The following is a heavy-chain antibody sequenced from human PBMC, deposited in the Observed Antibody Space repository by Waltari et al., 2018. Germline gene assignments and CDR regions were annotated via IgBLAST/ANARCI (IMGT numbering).Heavy chain of an antibody. CDR1: GFTLGSYA. J-gene: IGHJ4*02. CDR3: AKMTRSWAEGAFDS. D-gene: IGHD6-6*01. Sequence: EVQLLESGGHLIQPGGSLRVSCVASGFTLGSYAMSWVRQAPGMGLGWVASLSANGASAYYADSVKGRFTISRDTSENTLYLQVSALRVDDTAIYYCAKMTRSWAEGAFDSWGQGTLLTVSS. CDR2: LSANGASA. V-gene: IGHV3-23*01.